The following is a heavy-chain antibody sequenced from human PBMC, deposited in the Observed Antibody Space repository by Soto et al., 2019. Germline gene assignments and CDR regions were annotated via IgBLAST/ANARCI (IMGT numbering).Heavy chain of an antibody. V-gene: IGHV1-18*01. CDR2: INVYNGNT. J-gene: IGHJ5*02. Sequence: QVQLVQSGGEVKKPGASVKVSCKASGYTFTNYGISWVRQAPGQGLEWMGWINVYNGNTKYAQKVQGRVTMTADTSTRTAYIELSSLRSDDTAVYYCARGVGAGSYYNQYNWFDPWGQGALVTVSS. D-gene: IGHD3-10*01. CDR3: ARGVGAGSYYNQYNWFDP. CDR1: GYTFTNYG.